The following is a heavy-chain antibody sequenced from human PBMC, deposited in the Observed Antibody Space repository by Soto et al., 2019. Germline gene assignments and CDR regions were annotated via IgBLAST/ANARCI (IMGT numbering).Heavy chain of an antibody. J-gene: IGHJ5*02. Sequence: EASVKVSCKGSGYTFTNYYMHWVRQAPGQGLEWMGIINPSGDSTSYSQKFQGRVTMTRESSTSTLYMELSSLRSEDTAVYYCARATRSGSPHFDHWGQGTLVTVSS. V-gene: IGHV1-46*01. CDR1: GYTFTNYY. D-gene: IGHD5-12*01. CDR2: INPSGDST. CDR3: ARATRSGSPHFDH.